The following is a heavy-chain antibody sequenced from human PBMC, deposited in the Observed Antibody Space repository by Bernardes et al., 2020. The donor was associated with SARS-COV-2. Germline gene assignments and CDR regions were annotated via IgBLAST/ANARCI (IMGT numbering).Heavy chain of an antibody. CDR1: GFTFSSYA. CDR3: AKNKLQVFDY. V-gene: IGHV3-23*01. J-gene: IGHJ4*02. D-gene: IGHD4-4*01. CDR2: VSGSAGST. Sequence: GGSLRLSCAASGFTFSSYAMSWVRQAPGKGLEWVSVVSGSAGSTYYADSVQGRFTISRDNSKNTLYLQMNSLRAEDTAVYYCAKNKLQVFDYWGQGTLVTVSS.